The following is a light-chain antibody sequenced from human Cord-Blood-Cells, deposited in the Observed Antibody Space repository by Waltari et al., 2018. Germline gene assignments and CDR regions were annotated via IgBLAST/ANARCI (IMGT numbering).Light chain of an antibody. V-gene: IGKV3-11*01. CDR2: DAS. Sequence: EIVLTPSPATLSLSPGERATLSCRASQSVSSYLAWYQQKPGQAPRLLIYDASNRATGIPARFSGSGSETDVNLNISSLEPEDFAVYYCQQRSNWWTFDQGTKVEI. CDR1: QSVSSY. CDR3: QQRSNWWT. J-gene: IGKJ1*01.